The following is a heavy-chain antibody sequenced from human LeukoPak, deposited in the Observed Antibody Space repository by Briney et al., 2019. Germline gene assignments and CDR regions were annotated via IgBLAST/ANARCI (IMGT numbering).Heavy chain of an antibody. Sequence: PSETLSLTCAVYGGSFSGYYWSWIRQPPGKGLEWIGEINHSGSTNYNPSLKSRVTISVDTSKNQFSLKLSSVTAADTAVYYCARRSRITMVRGVIITTYYYYGMDVWGQGTTVTVSS. CDR1: GGSFSGYY. CDR2: INHSGST. J-gene: IGHJ6*02. D-gene: IGHD3-10*01. V-gene: IGHV4-34*01. CDR3: ARRSRITMVRGVIITTYYYYGMDV.